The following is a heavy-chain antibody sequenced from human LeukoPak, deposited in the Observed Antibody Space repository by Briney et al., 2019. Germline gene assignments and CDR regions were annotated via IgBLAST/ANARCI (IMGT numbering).Heavy chain of an antibody. CDR1: GYTFTDYY. V-gene: IGHV1-2*02. CDR2: INPDNGGT. Sequence: ASVKVSCKASGYTFTDYYIHWVRQAPGQGLEWMGWINPDNGGTNYAQRFQGRVTMTRDTSISTVYMDLSRLRSDDTAVSYCTREARVGNWFDPWGQGTQVTVSS. D-gene: IGHD2-15*01. J-gene: IGHJ5*02. CDR3: TREARVGNWFDP.